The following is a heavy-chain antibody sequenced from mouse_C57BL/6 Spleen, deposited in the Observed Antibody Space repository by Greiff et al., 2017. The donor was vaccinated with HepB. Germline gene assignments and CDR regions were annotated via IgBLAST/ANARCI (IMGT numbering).Heavy chain of an antibody. V-gene: IGHV1-55*01. CDR2: IYPGSGST. Sequence: QVQLQQPEAELVKPGASVKMSCKASGYTFTSYWITWVKQRPGQGLEWIGDIYPGSGSTNYNEKFKSKATLTVDTSSSTAYMQLSSLTSEDSAVYYCAREKSQVSMDYWGQGTSVTVSS. CDR1: GYTFTSYW. J-gene: IGHJ4*01. D-gene: IGHD3-2*02. CDR3: AREKSQVSMDY.